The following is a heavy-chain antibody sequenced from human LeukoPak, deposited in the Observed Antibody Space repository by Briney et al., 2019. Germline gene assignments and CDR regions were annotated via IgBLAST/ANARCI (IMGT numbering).Heavy chain of an antibody. V-gene: IGHV3-30*04. CDR1: GFTFSDSG. CDR2: LSYDGSLK. CDR3: ATSIVRSTWGSHALDF. J-gene: IGHJ4*02. D-gene: IGHD3-16*01. Sequence: GTSLRLSCTGSGFTFSDSGMHWVRQAPGKGLEWMAILSYDGSLKYYADSVKGRFTISRDNSKNTLYLQMNSLRVEDTAVYYCATSIVRSTWGSHALDFWGQGTLVTVSS.